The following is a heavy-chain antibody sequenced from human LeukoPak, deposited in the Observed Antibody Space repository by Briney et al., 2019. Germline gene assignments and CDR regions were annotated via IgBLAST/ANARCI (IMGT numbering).Heavy chain of an antibody. CDR1: GFTFSSYN. V-gene: IGHV3-21*01. Sequence: GGSLRLSYGASGFTFSSYNMNWVRQAPGKGLEWVSSISSSGSYIYYADSVKGRFTISRDNAKNSLYLQMNGLRAEDTAVYYCATSLRTGGIFDYWGQGTLVTVSS. J-gene: IGHJ4*02. D-gene: IGHD2-15*01. CDR3: ATSLRTGGIFDY. CDR2: ISSSGSYI.